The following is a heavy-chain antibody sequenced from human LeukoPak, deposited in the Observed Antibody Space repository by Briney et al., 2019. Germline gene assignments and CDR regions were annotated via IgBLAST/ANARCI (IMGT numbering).Heavy chain of an antibody. J-gene: IGHJ5*02. D-gene: IGHD5-18*01. Sequence: ASVKVSCKASGYTFTSYDINWVRQATGQGLEWMGWMNPNSGNTGYEQKFQGRVTITRNTSISTAYMELSSLRSEDTAVYYCARSDTDMVEKFDPWGQGTLVTVSS. CDR3: ARSDTDMVEKFDP. CDR2: MNPNSGNT. CDR1: GYTFTSYD. V-gene: IGHV1-8*03.